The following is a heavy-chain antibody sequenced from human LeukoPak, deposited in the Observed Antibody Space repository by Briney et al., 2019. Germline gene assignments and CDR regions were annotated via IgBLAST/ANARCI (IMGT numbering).Heavy chain of an antibody. CDR2: IKQDGSEK. Sequence: LSGGSLRLSCAASGFTFSGYWMSWVRQAPGKGLEWVANIKQDGSEKYYVDSVKGRFTISRDNAKNSLYLQMNSLRAEDTAVYYCAAGTTGGWSEPFDYWGQGTLVTVSS. D-gene: IGHD6-19*01. V-gene: IGHV3-7*01. J-gene: IGHJ4*02. CDR1: GFTFSGYW. CDR3: AAGTTGGWSEPFDY.